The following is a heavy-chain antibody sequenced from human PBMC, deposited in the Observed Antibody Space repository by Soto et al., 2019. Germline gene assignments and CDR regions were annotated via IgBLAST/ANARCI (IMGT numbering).Heavy chain of an antibody. Sequence: GASVKVSCKASGYTFTSYAMHWVRQAPGQRPEWMGWINTGNGNTKYSQKFQGRVTITRDTYARTAYMDLSSPRSEDTAVYYCARSSGYDQFNYWGQGALVTVSS. J-gene: IGHJ4*02. CDR1: GYTFTSYA. D-gene: IGHD5-12*01. V-gene: IGHV1-3*04. CDR3: ARSSGYDQFNY. CDR2: INTGNGNT.